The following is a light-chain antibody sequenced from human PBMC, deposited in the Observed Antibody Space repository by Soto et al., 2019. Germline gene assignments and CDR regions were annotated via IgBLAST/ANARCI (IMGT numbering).Light chain of an antibody. CDR2: AAS. Sequence: DIQMTQSPSSLSASVGDRVTITCRANQTITRYLNWYQQKPGTAPKPLIYAASSLQEVVTSRFRGSASVTDFTLTISNLQPEDFAAYSCRQSFSLPVTFGQGTKLEIK. CDR1: QTITRY. V-gene: IGKV1-39*01. CDR3: RQSFSLPVT. J-gene: IGKJ2*01.